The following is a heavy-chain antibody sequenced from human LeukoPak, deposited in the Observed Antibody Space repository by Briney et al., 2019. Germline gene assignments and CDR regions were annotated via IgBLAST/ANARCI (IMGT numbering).Heavy chain of an antibody. CDR3: AILPGYSSSWYEVDY. CDR1: GFTFSSYA. J-gene: IGHJ4*02. Sequence: GGSLRLSCAASGFTFSSYAMSWVRQAPGKGLEWVPAISGSGGSTYYADSVKGRFTISRDNSKNTLYLQMNSLRAEDTAVYYCAILPGYSSSWYEVDYWGQGTLVTVSS. CDR2: ISGSGGST. V-gene: IGHV3-23*01. D-gene: IGHD6-13*01.